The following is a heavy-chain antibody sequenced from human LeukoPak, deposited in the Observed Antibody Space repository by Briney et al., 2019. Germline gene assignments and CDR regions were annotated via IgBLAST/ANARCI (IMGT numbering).Heavy chain of an antibody. CDR3: ARGHARGYDFPIDY. CDR1: GFTFSSYV. V-gene: IGHV3-30*03. D-gene: IGHD5-12*01. Sequence: GGALRLSRAGSGFTFSSYVMHWVRPAPGKGREGVGVISNEGSNKYYVHTLKGRFTISRDNSKNTLYLQMNSLRAEDTAVYYCARGHARGYDFPIDYGGQGPLVTVSS. CDR2: ISNEGSNK. J-gene: IGHJ4*02.